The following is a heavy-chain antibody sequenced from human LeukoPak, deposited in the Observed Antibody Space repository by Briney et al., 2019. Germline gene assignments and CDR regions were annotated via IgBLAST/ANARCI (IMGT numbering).Heavy chain of an antibody. CDR1: GFISASYG. D-gene: IGHD2-8*01. V-gene: IGHV3-33*01. CDR3: SRDVRGACTGGWFDP. Sequence: GGSLRLSCAGSGFISASYGMHWVRQAPGKGLDWVAVIWNDGRKEYYADSVKGRFTISRDNSKNNLYLQMNSLRAEDTALYLCSRDVRGACTGGWFDPWGQGTLVTVSS. J-gene: IGHJ5*02. CDR2: IWNDGRKE.